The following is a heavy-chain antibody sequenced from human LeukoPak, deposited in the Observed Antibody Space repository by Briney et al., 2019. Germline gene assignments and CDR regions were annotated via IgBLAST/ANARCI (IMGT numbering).Heavy chain of an antibody. Sequence: SVKVSCKASGFTFTSSAMQWVRQARGQRLEWIGWIVVGSGNTNYAQKFHERVTITRDMSTSTAYMELSSLRSEDTAVYYCAARIVGSQGGFVYWGQGTLVTVSS. J-gene: IGHJ4*02. CDR3: AARIVGSQGGFVY. CDR2: IVVGSGNT. V-gene: IGHV1-58*02. CDR1: GFTFTSSA. D-gene: IGHD1-26*01.